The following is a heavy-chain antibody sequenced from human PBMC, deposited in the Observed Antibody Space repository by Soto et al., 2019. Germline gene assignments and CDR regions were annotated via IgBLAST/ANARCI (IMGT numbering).Heavy chain of an antibody. V-gene: IGHV4-59*01. CDR3: ARHYYYYYMDV. CDR1: GGSISSYY. Sequence: SETLSLTCTVSGGSISSYYWSWIRQPPGKGLEWIGYIYYSGSTNYNPSLKSRVTISVDTSKNQFSLKLSSVTAADTAVYYCARHYYYYYMDVWGKGTTVTVSS. CDR2: IYYSGST. J-gene: IGHJ6*03.